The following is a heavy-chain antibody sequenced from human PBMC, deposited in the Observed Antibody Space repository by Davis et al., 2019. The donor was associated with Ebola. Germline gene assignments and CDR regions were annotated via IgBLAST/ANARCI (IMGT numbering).Heavy chain of an antibody. Sequence: AISGSGGSTYYADSVKGRFTISRDNSKNTLYLQMNSLRAEDTAVYYCAKGGDFWSGYPYWGQGTLVTVSS. CDR2: ISGSGGST. CDR3: AKGGDFWSGYPY. D-gene: IGHD3-3*01. J-gene: IGHJ4*02. V-gene: IGHV3-23*01.